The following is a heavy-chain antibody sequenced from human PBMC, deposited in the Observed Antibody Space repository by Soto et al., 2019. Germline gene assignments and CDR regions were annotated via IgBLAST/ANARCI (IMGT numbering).Heavy chain of an antibody. J-gene: IGHJ4*02. V-gene: IGHV4-34*01. CDR3: ARGVSTGGHYPGGWYCFDS. Sequence: QLQLQQSGAGLLKPSETLSLTCAVYGDSFSGYIWTWIRQTPGKGLQWYGHVNHSGSVYSNPSLKCRDTISVITSNSQFSLALSSVTAAETAVYYCARGVSTGGHYPGGWYCFDSWGQGTQVTVSS. CDR1: GDSFSGYI. D-gene: IGHD6-19*01. CDR2: VNHSGSV.